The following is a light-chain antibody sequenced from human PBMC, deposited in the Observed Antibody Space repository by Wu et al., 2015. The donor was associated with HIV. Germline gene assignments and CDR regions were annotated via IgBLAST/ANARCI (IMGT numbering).Light chain of an antibody. V-gene: IGKV1-39*01. J-gene: IGKJ4*01. Sequence: DIQMTQSPSSLSASVGDGVNITCRASQSINTYLTWYHQKPGKAPKLLIYGAFNLQSGVPSRFSGGGSGTDFTLTISNLQSEDFATYYCQQSYITPFTFGGGTKVEIK. CDR3: QQSYITPFT. CDR2: GAF. CDR1: QSINTY.